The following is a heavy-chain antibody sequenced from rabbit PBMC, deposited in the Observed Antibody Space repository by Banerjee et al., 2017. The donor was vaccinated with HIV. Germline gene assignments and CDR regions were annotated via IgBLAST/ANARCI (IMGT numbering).Heavy chain of an antibody. V-gene: IGHV1S45*01. Sequence: QEQLEESGGDLVQPEGSLTLTCTASGFTISNKCWMCWVRQAPGKGLEWIACIWPSISGGTVYASWAKGPFTISKTSSTTVTLQMTSLTAADTATYFCARDLAGVIGWNFNLWGPGTLVTVS. J-gene: IGHJ4*01. CDR3: ARDLAGVIGWNFNL. CDR2: IWPSISGGT. CDR1: GFTISNKCW. D-gene: IGHD4-1*01.